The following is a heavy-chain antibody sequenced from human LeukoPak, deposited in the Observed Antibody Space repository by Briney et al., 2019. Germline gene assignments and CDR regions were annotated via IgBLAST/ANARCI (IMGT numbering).Heavy chain of an antibody. D-gene: IGHD3-22*01. CDR3: ARGSIHYYDSSGSNDY. Sequence: GGSLRLSCAASGFTFSSYSMNWVRQAPGKGLEWVSYISSSGSTIYYADSVKGRFTISRDNAKNSLYLQMNSLRAEDTAVYYCARGSIHYYDSSGSNDYWGQGTLVTVSS. V-gene: IGHV3-48*04. J-gene: IGHJ4*02. CDR1: GFTFSSYS. CDR2: ISSSGSTI.